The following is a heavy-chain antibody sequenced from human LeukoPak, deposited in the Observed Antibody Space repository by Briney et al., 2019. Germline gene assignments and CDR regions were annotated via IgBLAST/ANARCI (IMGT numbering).Heavy chain of an antibody. V-gene: IGHV1-2*06. CDR2: INPNSGGT. D-gene: IGHD3-22*01. CDR1: GYTFTGYY. Sequence: GASVKVSCKASGYTFTGYYMHWVRQAPGQGLEWMGRINPNSGGTNYAQKFQGRVTMTRDTSISTAYMGLSRLRSDDTAVYYCARLPPSYYYDSSGYEDAFDIWGQGSMVTVSS. CDR3: ARLPPSYYYDSSGYEDAFDI. J-gene: IGHJ3*02.